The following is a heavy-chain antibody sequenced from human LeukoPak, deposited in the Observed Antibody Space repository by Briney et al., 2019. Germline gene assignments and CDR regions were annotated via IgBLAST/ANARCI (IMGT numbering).Heavy chain of an antibody. CDR3: ARAYFSSWYMNWFDP. J-gene: IGHJ5*02. Sequence: KPSETLSLTCTVSGYSISSGYYWGWIRQPPGKGLEWIGSIYPSGGTYYYPSLKSRVTISLDTSKNQFSLKLSSVTAADTAVYYCARAYFSSWYMNWFDPWGQGTLVTVSS. CDR1: GYSISSGYY. CDR2: IYPSGGT. D-gene: IGHD6-13*01. V-gene: IGHV4-38-2*02.